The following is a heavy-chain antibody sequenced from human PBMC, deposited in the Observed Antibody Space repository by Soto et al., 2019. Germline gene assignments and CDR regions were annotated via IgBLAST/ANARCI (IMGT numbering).Heavy chain of an antibody. V-gene: IGHV1-3*01. CDR3: ATPQDYDGCLDS. CDR1: GYTFTRYN. J-gene: IGHJ4*02. Sequence: QVQFVQSGAEVKKPGASVKVSCKTPGYTFTRYNRHWVRQAPGQRREWMGWINVGNGNTRYSQKFQGRLTLTRDTPGNTAYLELNSLISEDTAVYYCATPQDYDGCLDSWGQGTLVTVSS. D-gene: IGHD3-22*01. CDR2: INVGNGNT.